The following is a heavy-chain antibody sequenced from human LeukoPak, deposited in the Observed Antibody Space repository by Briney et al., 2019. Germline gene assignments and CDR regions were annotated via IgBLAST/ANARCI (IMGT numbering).Heavy chain of an antibody. V-gene: IGHV1-18*01. CDR2: ISTFNGNT. Sequence: ASVKVSCKASGYAFSNYGLPWLDRALGQGLRWLGWISTFNGNTNHAQILQDRVTMTTDTSTNTAYLELRSLRSDDTAVYYCARRHLIGNGYFDHWGQGTLVTVSS. D-gene: IGHD4-23*01. CDR3: ARRHLIGNGYFDH. CDR1: GYAFSNYG. J-gene: IGHJ4*02.